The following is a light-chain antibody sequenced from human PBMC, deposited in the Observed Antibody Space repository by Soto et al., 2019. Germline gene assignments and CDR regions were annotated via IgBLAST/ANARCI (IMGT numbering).Light chain of an antibody. CDR2: AAS. CDR1: PSISYF. V-gene: IGKV1-39*01. J-gene: IGKJ5*01. Sequence: DIQMTQSPSSLSASVGDRVTITCRASPSISYFLSWYQQKPGQAPKLLIYAASSLQSGVPSRFSGSGSGTDFTLTISSLQPEDFATYYCQQAHGTFGQGTRRDIK. CDR3: QQAHGT.